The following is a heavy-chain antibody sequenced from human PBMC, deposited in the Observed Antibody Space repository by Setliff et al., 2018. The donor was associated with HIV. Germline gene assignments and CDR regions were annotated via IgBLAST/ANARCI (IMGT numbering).Heavy chain of an antibody. D-gene: IGHD3-22*01. CDR1: GYTFTSYY. Sequence: ASVKVSCKASGYTFTSYYMHWVRQAPGQGLEWMGIINPSGGSTSYAQKFQGRVTITRDTSASTAYMELSSLRSDDTAVYYCARGMDYYDTSGYYQYYFDYWGQGTLVTVSS. V-gene: IGHV1-46*01. CDR2: INPSGGST. CDR3: ARGMDYYDTSGYYQYYFDY. J-gene: IGHJ4*02.